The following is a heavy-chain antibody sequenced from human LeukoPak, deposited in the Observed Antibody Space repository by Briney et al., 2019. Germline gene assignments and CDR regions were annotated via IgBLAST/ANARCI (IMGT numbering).Heavy chain of an antibody. CDR1: GYTFTGYY. Sequence: SVKVSCKASGYTFTGYYMHWVRQAPGQGLEWMGGIIPIFGPANYAQKFQGRVTITADESTSTAYMELSSLRSEDTALYYCAKSTYYYGSGEGSNYWYFDLWGRGTLVTVSS. V-gene: IGHV1-69*13. CDR2: IIPIFGPA. CDR3: AKSTYYYGSGEGSNYWYFDL. J-gene: IGHJ2*01. D-gene: IGHD3-10*01.